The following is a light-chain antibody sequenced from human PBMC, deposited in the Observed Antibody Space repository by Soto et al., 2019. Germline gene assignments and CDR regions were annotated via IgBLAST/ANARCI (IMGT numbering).Light chain of an antibody. Sequence: EIVLTQSPGTLSLSPGERATLSCRASQSVSSSYLAWYQQKPGQAPRLLIYGASSRATGIPDRFSGSGSGTADTLTISRLEPEDFAVYYCRHYGSSPTYTFGEGTKLEIK. CDR2: GAS. J-gene: IGKJ2*01. CDR1: QSVSSSY. V-gene: IGKV3-20*01. CDR3: RHYGSSPTYT.